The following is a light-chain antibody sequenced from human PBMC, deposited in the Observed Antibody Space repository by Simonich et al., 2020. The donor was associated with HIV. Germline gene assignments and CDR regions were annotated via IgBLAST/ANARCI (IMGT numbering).Light chain of an antibody. CDR2: DAS. CDR1: QDISNY. J-gene: IGKJ4*01. CDR3: QQYDNLPPKLT. Sequence: DIQMTQSPSSLSASVGDRVTTTCQASQDISNYLNWYQQKPGKAPKLLIYDASNLETGVPSRFSGSGSGTDFTFTISRLQPEDIATYYCQQYDNLPPKLTFGGGTKVEIK. V-gene: IGKV1-33*01.